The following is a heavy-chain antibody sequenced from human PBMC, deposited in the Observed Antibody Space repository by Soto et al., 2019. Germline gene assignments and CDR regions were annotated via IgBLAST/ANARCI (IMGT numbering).Heavy chain of an antibody. CDR3: ARENMVSGAWDYYYGMDV. V-gene: IGHV3-7*01. Sequence: GGSLRLSCAASGFTFSSYWMSWVRQAPGKGLEWVANIKQDGSEKYYVDSVKGRFTISRDNAKNSLYLQMNSLRAEDTAVYYCARENMVSGAWDYYYGMDVWGQGTTVTVSS. CDR1: GFTFSSYW. J-gene: IGHJ6*02. D-gene: IGHD3-10*01. CDR2: IKQDGSEK.